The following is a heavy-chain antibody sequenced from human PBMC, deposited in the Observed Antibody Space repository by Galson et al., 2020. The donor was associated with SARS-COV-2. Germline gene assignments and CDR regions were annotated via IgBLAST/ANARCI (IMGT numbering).Heavy chain of an antibody. CDR3: ARQGVNMIVLVTVPGWYFDL. J-gene: IGHJ2*01. CDR2: VYPSGTP. Sequence: SATLSLTCTVSGYSVSTTNYWGWVRQPPGRGLEWIGSVYPSGTPYYNPSLNSRVTISVDTSKNQFSLRLDSVTAADTALYDCARQGVNMIVLVTVPGWYFDLWGRGTLVTVSS. CDR1: GYSVSTTNY. D-gene: IGHD3-22*01. V-gene: IGHV4-38-2*02.